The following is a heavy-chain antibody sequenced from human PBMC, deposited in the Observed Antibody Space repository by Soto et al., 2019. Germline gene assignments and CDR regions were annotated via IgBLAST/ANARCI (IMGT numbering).Heavy chain of an antibody. CDR2: VDYSGST. V-gene: IGHV4-61*01. CDR3: ARGRRMQYRSSSQFDP. CDR1: GGSVSSGSYY. D-gene: IGHD6-6*01. Sequence: PSETLSLTCTVSGGSVSSGSYYWSWIRQPPGKGLEWIGYVDYSGSTNYNPSLKSRLTISVGTSKKQFSLKLTSVTAADTAVYYCARGRRMQYRSSSQFDPWGQGTLVPVSS. J-gene: IGHJ5*02.